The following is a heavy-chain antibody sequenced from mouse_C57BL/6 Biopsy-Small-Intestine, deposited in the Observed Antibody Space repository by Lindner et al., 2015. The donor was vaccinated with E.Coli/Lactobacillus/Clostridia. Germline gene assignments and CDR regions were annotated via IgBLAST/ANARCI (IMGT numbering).Heavy chain of an antibody. D-gene: IGHD1-1*01. CDR2: INPNSGGT. J-gene: IGHJ3*01. CDR3: ARNEIHCLISSCKYWAFNAFDI. V-gene: IGHV1-22*01. CDR1: GYTFTGYY. Sequence: SVKVSCKASGYTFTGYYIHWVRQAPGQGPEWMGWINPNSGGTSYAQKFQGRVTMTRDTSISTVYLELSRLRSDDTAVYYCARNEIHCLISSCKYWAFNAFDIWGQGTMVTVSS.